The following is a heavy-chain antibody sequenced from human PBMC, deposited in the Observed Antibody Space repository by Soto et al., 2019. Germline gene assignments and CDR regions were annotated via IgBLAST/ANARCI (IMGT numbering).Heavy chain of an antibody. CDR3: ARDGVLLLWFGELFHYGMDV. D-gene: IGHD3-10*01. CDR2: ISAYNGNT. Sequence: GASVKVSCKASGYTFTSYGISCVRQAPGQGLEWMGWISAYNGNTNYAQKLQGRVTMTTDTSTSTAYMELRSLRSDDTAVYYCARDGVLLLWFGELFHYGMDVWGQGTTVTVSS. V-gene: IGHV1-18*01. CDR1: GYTFTSYG. J-gene: IGHJ6*02.